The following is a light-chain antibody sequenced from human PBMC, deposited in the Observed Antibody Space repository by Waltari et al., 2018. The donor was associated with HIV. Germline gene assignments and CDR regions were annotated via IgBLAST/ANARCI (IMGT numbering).Light chain of an antibody. V-gene: IGKV1-16*02. CDR1: QDIVNY. CDR3: QQYKSYPLT. CDR2: AAS. Sequence: DIQMTQSPSSLSASVGDRVNITCRASQDIVNYLVWFQQKPGEAPKSLIYAASSLQRGVPSKFRGSGSGTDFTLTIDTLHSEDSATYYCQQYKSYPLTFGQGTRLEIK. J-gene: IGKJ5*01.